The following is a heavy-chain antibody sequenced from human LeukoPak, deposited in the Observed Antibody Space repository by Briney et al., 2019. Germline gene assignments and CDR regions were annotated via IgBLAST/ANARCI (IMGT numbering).Heavy chain of an antibody. D-gene: IGHD3-22*01. CDR1: GYTFTGYY. Sequence: ASVKVSCKASGYTFTGYYMHWVRQAPGQGLEWMGWINPNSGGTNYAQKFQGRATMTRDTSISTAYMELSRLRSDDTAVYYCARKGGSSGYYYKDWGQGTLVTVSS. J-gene: IGHJ4*02. CDR2: INPNSGGT. CDR3: ARKGGSSGYYYKD. V-gene: IGHV1-2*02.